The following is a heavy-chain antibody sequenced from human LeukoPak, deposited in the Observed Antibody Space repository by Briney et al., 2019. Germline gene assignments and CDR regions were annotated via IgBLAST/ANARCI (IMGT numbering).Heavy chain of an antibody. J-gene: IGHJ4*02. CDR1: GFTFSSYA. CDR3: ARWGYDYVWGSYRPTGLDY. Sequence: GGSLRLSCAASGFTFSSYAMSWVRQAPGRGLEWVSDISGSGGSTYYADSVKGRFTISRDNSKNTLYLQMNSLRAEDTAVYYCARWGYDYVWGSYRPTGLDYWGQGTLVTVSS. CDR2: ISGSGGST. D-gene: IGHD3-16*02. V-gene: IGHV3-23*01.